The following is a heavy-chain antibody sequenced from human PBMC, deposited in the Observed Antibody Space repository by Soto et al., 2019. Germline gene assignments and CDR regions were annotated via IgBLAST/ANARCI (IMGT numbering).Heavy chain of an antibody. Sequence: PRAGTWAVSGGSLSSGGYSWSWIRQPPGKGLEWIGYIYHSGSTYYNPSLKSRVTISVDRSKNQFSLKLSSVTAADTAVYYCARVARFGELLSQGAFDIWGQGTMVTVSS. J-gene: IGHJ3*02. CDR1: GGSLSSGGYS. D-gene: IGHD3-10*01. CDR3: ARVARFGELLSQGAFDI. CDR2: IYHSGST. V-gene: IGHV4-30-2*01.